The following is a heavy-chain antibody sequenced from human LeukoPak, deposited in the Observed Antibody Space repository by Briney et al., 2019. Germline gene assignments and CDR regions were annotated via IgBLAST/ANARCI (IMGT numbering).Heavy chain of an antibody. CDR1: GGSISSYY. V-gene: IGHV4-4*07. CDR2: IYTSGST. Sequence: SETLSLTCTVSGGSISSYYWSWIRQPAGKGLEWIGRIYTSGSTNYNPSLKSRVTMSVDTSKNQFSLKLSSVTAADTAVYYCARDLYDFWSGYFSNSGGYYYYGMDVWGQGTTVTASS. D-gene: IGHD3-3*01. J-gene: IGHJ6*02. CDR3: ARDLYDFWSGYFSNSGGYYYYGMDV.